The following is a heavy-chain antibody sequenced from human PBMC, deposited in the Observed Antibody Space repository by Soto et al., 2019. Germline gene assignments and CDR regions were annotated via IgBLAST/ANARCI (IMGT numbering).Heavy chain of an antibody. CDR2: ISWNSGTI. CDR1: GFSFDDYA. J-gene: IGHJ5*02. Sequence: DVQLVESGGGLVQPGRSLRLSCAASGFSFDDYAMHWVRQAPGKGLEWVSGISWNSGTIGYADSVKGRFTISRDNAKNSLHLQMNSLRAEDTALYSCAKGPENEFSNRDNWFDPWGQGTLVTVSS. D-gene: IGHD3-10*01. V-gene: IGHV3-9*01. CDR3: AKGPENEFSNRDNWFDP.